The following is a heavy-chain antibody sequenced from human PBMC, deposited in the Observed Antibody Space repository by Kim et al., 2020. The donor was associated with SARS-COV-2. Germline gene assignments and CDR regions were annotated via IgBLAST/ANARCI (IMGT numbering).Heavy chain of an antibody. D-gene: IGHD6-6*01. CDR3: ARVYGSSSSRTFDY. Sequence: SQKFQGRVTITRDTSASTAYMELSSLRSEDTAVYYCARVYGSSSSRTFDYWGQGTLVTVSS. V-gene: IGHV1-3*01. J-gene: IGHJ4*02.